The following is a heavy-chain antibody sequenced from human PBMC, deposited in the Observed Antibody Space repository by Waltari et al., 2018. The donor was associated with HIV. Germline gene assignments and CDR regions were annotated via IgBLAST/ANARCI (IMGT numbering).Heavy chain of an antibody. CDR3: ARAKPTGSPYSSGWYPFYFDT. J-gene: IGHJ4*02. V-gene: IGHV4-39*07. D-gene: IGHD6-19*01. CDR1: GGSISSTSHY. Sequence: QLQLQESGPGLVKPAETMSLTCTASGGSISSTSHYWGWIRQPPGKGLEWIGSIYYSGSTNYSPSLKSRVTISVDTSKNQFSLKLSSVTAADTAVYYCARAKPTGSPYSSGWYPFYFDTWGQGTLVTVSS. CDR2: IYYSGST.